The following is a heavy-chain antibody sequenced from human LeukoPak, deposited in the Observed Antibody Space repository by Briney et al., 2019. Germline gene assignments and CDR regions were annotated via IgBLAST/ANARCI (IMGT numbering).Heavy chain of an antibody. CDR1: GFTFDDHA. D-gene: IGHD6-25*01. Sequence: GGSLRLSCAASGFTFDDHAMHWVRQAPGKGLEWVSGISWNSGSIGYADSVKGRFTISRDNAKNSLYLQMNSLRAEDTALYYCAKGSAPSRAATDLDYWGQGTLVTVSS. CDR2: ISWNSGSI. J-gene: IGHJ4*02. V-gene: IGHV3-9*01. CDR3: AKGSAPSRAATDLDY.